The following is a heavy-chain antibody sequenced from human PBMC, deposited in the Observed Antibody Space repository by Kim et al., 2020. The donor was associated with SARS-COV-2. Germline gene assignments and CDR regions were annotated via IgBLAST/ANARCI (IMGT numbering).Heavy chain of an antibody. V-gene: IGHV3-30-3*01. CDR2: ISYDGSNK. D-gene: IGHD2-15*01. CDR1: GFTFSSYA. CDR3: ARAAYCSGGSCYYYGMDV. Sequence: GGSLRLSCAASGFTFSSYAMHWVRQAPGKGLEWVAVISYDGSNKYYADSVKGRFTISRDNSKNTLYLQMNSLRAEDTAVYYCARAAYCSGGSCYYYGMDVWGQGTTVTVSS. J-gene: IGHJ6*02.